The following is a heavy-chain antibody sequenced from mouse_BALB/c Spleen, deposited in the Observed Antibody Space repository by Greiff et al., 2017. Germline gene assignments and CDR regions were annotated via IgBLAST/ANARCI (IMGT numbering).Heavy chain of an antibody. D-gene: IGHD1-2*01. CDR3: ARSSTAATGFAY. CDR2: IDPANGNT. CDR1: GFNIKDTS. V-gene: IGHV14-3*02. J-gene: IGHJ3*01. Sequence: EVQVVESGAELVKPGASVKLSCTASGFNIKDTSMHWVKQRPEQGLEWIGRIDPANGNTKYDPKFQGKATITADTSSNTAYLQLSSLTSEDTAVYYCARSSTAATGFAYWGQGTLVTVSA.